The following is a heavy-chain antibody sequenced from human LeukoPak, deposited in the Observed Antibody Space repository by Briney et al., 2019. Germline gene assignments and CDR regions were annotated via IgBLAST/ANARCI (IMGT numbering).Heavy chain of an antibody. D-gene: IGHD2-2*01. Sequence: ASVTVSFKASGCTFSCYAFSWVRQAPGQGLEWVGGIIPIFGTANYAQKFQGRVRITADKPTSTSYMELSILRSEDTAVYYCASSCMKYQRLVNYFYYCGQGTLVIVSA. CDR1: GCTFSCYA. V-gene: IGHV1-69*06. J-gene: IGHJ4*02. CDR3: ASSCMKYQRLVNYFYY. CDR2: IIPIFGTA.